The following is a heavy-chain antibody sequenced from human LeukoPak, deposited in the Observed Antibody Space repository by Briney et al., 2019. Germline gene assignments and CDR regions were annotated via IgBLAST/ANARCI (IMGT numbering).Heavy chain of an antibody. CDR2: ISYDGSNK. D-gene: IGHD5-24*01. V-gene: IGHV3-30*04. J-gene: IGHJ4*02. Sequence: PGGSLRLSCAASGFTFSSYAMHWVRQAPGKGLEWVAVISYDGSNKYYADSVKGRFTISRDNSKNTLYLQMNSLRAEDTAVYYCAKDRDGYPISDYWGQGTLVTVSS. CDR1: GFTFSSYA. CDR3: AKDRDGYPISDY.